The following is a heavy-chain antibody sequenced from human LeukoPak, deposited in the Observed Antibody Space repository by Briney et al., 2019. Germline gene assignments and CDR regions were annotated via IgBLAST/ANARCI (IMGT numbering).Heavy chain of an antibody. J-gene: IGHJ6*02. CDR1: GYTSTIYA. D-gene: IGHD5-18*01. V-gene: IGHV1-18*01. Sequence: ASVKASCKASGYTSTIYAIGCVRQAPGQGLEWMGWISGYNGNTKYAQKVQGRVTMTTDTSTSTAYMELRSLRSDDTAVYYCASGYSYGSDYYYGRDVWGQGTTVTVSS. CDR2: ISGYNGNT. CDR3: ASGYSYGSDYYYGRDV.